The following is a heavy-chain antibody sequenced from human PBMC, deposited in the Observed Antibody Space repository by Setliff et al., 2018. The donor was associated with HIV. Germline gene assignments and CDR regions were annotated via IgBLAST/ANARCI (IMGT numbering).Heavy chain of an antibody. CDR2: INHSGGT. CDR1: AYSIGSSYN. D-gene: IGHD2-15*01. V-gene: IGHV4-38-2*02. J-gene: IGHJ5*02. CDR3: ATRGGSFQT. Sequence: SETLSLTCTVSAYSIGSSYNWGWIRQSPGKGLEWIGEINHSGGTNYNPSLKSRVTISVDMSKNQFSLKLSSVPAADTAVYYCATRGGSFQTWGQGTLVTVSS.